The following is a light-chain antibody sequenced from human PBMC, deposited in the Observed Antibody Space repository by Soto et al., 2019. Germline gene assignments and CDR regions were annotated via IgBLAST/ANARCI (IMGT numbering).Light chain of an antibody. Sequence: AIQMTQSPSSLSASVGDRVTITCRASQGIRNELGWYQQKPGTAPKLLIYAASSLQYGVPSRFSGSGSGTDFTLTINSLQPEDFATYYCLQDYNYPRTFGPGTKVDIK. J-gene: IGKJ3*01. V-gene: IGKV1-6*01. CDR2: AAS. CDR1: QGIRNE. CDR3: LQDYNYPRT.